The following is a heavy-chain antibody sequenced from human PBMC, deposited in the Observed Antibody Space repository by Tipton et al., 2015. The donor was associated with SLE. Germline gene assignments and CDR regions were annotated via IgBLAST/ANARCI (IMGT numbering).Heavy chain of an antibody. D-gene: IGHD1-26*01. CDR2: VYDSGTT. J-gene: IGHJ4*02. V-gene: IGHV4-59*12. Sequence: TLSLTCTVSGGSIRNYFWHWIRQSPGKGLEWIGYVYDSGTTKYNPSLKSRLTISVDTSKDQFSLRLSSVTAADTAVYYCARYVGASWGGSFDYWGQGILVTVSS. CDR3: ARYVGASWGGSFDY. CDR1: GGSIRNYF.